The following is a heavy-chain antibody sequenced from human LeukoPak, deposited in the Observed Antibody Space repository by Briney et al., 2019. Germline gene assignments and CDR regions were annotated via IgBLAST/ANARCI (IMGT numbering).Heavy chain of an antibody. J-gene: IGHJ4*02. CDR1: GFTFNDYY. Sequence: GGSLRLSCAASGFTFNDYYMSWIRQAPGKGLEWISGIFGSGGSAHYADSVKGRFTISRDNSKNTVYLQLDSLRVEDTAVYYCGKTTVGYSSGRYPGWPVDYWGQGALVTVSS. D-gene: IGHD2-15*01. CDR2: IFGSGGSA. CDR3: GKTTVGYSSGRYPGWPVDY. V-gene: IGHV3-23*01.